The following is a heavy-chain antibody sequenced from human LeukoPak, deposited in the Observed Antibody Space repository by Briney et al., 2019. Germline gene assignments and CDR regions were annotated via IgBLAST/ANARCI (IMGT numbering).Heavy chain of an antibody. CDR2: IYYSGST. Sequence: SETLSLTCTVSGGSISSSSYYWGWIRQPPGKGLEWIGSIYYSGSTYYNPSLKSRVTISVDTSKNQFSLKLSSVTAADTAVYYCARGFAATDDLDYWGQGTLVTVSS. J-gene: IGHJ4*02. D-gene: IGHD2-15*01. CDR3: ARGFAATDDLDY. V-gene: IGHV4-39*07. CDR1: GGSISSSSYY.